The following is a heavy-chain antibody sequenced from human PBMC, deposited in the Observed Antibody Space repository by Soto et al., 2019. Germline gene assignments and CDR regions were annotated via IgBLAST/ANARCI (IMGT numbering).Heavy chain of an antibody. D-gene: IGHD2-15*01. V-gene: IGHV1-69*13. J-gene: IGHJ5*02. CDR1: GGTFSSYA. CDR2: IIPIFGTA. Sequence: SVKVSCKASGGTFSSYAISWVRQAPGQGLEWMGGIIPIFGTANYAQKFQGRVTITADESTSTAYMELSSLRSEDTAVYYCARGFCSGGSCYPRARWFDPWGQGTLVTAPQ. CDR3: ARGFCSGGSCYPRARWFDP.